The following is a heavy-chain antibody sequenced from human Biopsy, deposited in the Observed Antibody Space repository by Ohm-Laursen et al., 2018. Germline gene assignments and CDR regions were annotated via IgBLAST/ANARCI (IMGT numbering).Heavy chain of an antibody. CDR2: VSTGGAAT. D-gene: IGHD7-27*01. J-gene: IGHJ5*02. Sequence: GSLRLSCSASGFTFSSYAMSWVRQVPGRGLEWVSAVSTGGAATYYADSVRGRFTISRDNFKKTLFLQMDGLTADDTALYYCAKDLRKKAAIQLWTSWFDPWGQGTLVTVSS. V-gene: IGHV3-23*01. CDR3: AKDLRKKAAIQLWTSWFDP. CDR1: GFTFSSYA.